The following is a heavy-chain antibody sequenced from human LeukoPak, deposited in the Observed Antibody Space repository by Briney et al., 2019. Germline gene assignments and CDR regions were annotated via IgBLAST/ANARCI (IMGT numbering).Heavy chain of an antibody. CDR1: GFTFSSYA. V-gene: IGHV3-23*01. D-gene: IGHD6-6*01. Sequence: GGSLRLSCAASGFTFSSYAMSWVRQAPGKGLEWVSAISSSGWGTYYADSVKGRFTISRDNSKNTLYLQMNSLRAEDTAVYYCAKAPSIADYWYFDLWGRGTLVTVSS. CDR3: AKAPSIADYWYFDL. CDR2: ISSSGWGT. J-gene: IGHJ2*01.